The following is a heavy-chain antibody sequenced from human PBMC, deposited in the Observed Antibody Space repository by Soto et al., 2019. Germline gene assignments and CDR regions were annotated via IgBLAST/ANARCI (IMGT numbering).Heavy chain of an antibody. CDR3: ARESTVTTVSYYYGRDV. D-gene: IGHD4-17*01. J-gene: IGHJ6*02. CDR2: VYYTGTT. CDR1: GGSISSSSYY. V-gene: IGHV4-39*02. Sequence: PSETLSLTCNVSGGSISSSSYYWVWIRHPPGKGLEWIGSVYYTGTTYYNPSLKSRVTISVDTSKNQFSLKLSSVTAADTAVYYCARESTVTTVSYYYGRDVWGQGTTVIVSS.